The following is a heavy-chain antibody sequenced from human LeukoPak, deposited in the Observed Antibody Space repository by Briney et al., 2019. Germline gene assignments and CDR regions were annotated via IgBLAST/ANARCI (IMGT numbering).Heavy chain of an antibody. V-gene: IGHV4-38-2*02. CDR3: ASETVTTSGVDY. CDR1: GYSISSGYY. CDR2: IYHSGST. Sequence: ETLSLTCTVSGYSISSGYYWVWIRQPPGKGLEWIGTIYHSGSTYYNPSLKSRVTISVDTSKNQLSLKLSSVTAADTAVYYCASETVTTSGVDYWGQGTLVTVSS. J-gene: IGHJ4*02. D-gene: IGHD4-17*01.